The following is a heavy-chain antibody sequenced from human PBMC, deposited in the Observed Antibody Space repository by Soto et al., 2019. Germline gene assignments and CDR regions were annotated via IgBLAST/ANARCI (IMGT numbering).Heavy chain of an antibody. CDR1: VYSFTSYG. D-gene: IGHD2-2*01. J-gene: IGHJ6*01. CDR2: IYPGDSDT. V-gene: IGHV5-51*01. CDR3: ARQNRYCSRTSCYRDSYYYGMDV. Sequence: VESLTIFCKVSVYSFTSYGIGWMLQMTGKCLEWTGTIYPGDSDTRYSPSFQGQVTISADKSISTAYLQWSSLKASDTAMYYCARQNRYCSRTSCYRDSYYYGMDVWGQGTTVTVSS.